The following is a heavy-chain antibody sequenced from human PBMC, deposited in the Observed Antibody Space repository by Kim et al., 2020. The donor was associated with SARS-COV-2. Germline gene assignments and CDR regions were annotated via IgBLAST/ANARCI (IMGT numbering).Heavy chain of an antibody. CDR2: ISYDGSNK. V-gene: IGHV3-30*18. CDR3: AKGSGVGAARGWFDP. D-gene: IGHD1-26*01. CDR1: EFTFRSYG. Sequence: GGSLRLSCAASEFTFRSYGMHWVRQAPGKGLEWVAVISYDGSNKYYADSVKGRFTISRDNSKDTLYLQMNSLRGEDTAVYYCAKGSGVGAARGWFDPWGQGTLV. J-gene: IGHJ5*02.